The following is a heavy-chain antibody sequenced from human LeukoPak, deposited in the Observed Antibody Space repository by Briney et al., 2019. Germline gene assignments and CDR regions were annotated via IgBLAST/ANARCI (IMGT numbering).Heavy chain of an antibody. V-gene: IGHV4-39*07. Sequence: PSETLSLTCTVSGDSVRSSSYFWAWIRQPPGKGLEWIANIYCSGSTYYNPSLKSRVTITLDTSKNQFSLNLTSVTAADTALYYCARGRGYDPVVFYFDYWDQGNLVTVSS. D-gene: IGHD5-12*01. CDR3: ARGRGYDPVVFYFDY. CDR2: IYCSGST. J-gene: IGHJ4*02. CDR1: GDSVRSSSYF.